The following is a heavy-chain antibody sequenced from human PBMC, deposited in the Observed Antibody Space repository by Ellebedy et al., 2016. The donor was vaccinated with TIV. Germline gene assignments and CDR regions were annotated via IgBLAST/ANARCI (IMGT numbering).Heavy chain of an antibody. V-gene: IGHV4-34*01. CDR2: INHSGST. J-gene: IGHJ2*01. CDR1: GGSFSGYY. D-gene: IGHD5-12*01. CDR3: ARGLEWLRNYWYFDL. Sequence: SETLSLTXAVYGGSFSGYYWSWIRQPPGKGLEWIGEINHSGSTNYNPSLKSRVTISVDTSKNQFSLKLSSVTAADTAVYYCARGLEWLRNYWYFDLWGRGTLVTVSS.